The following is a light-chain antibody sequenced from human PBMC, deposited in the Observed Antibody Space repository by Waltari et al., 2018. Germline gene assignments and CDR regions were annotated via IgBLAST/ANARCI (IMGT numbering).Light chain of an antibody. J-gene: IGLJ2*01. Sequence: QSALTQPASVSGSPGQSITISCTGTSSDVGGYNYVSWYQQHPGKAPKLMIYDVSNRPSGGSSRLSGSKSRNTASRTTSGLQAEDEADYCCSSYTSSSTRGVFGGGTKLTVL. V-gene: IGLV2-14*03. CDR1: SSDVGGYNY. CDR3: SSYTSSSTRGV. CDR2: DVS.